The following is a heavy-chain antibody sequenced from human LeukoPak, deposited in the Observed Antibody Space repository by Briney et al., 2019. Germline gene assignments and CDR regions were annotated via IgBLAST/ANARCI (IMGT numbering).Heavy chain of an antibody. J-gene: IGHJ6*02. V-gene: IGHV3-7*03. Sequence: PGGSLRLSCAASGFTFSSYWMSWVRQAPGKGLEWVANIKQDGSEKYCVDSVKGRFTISRDNAKNSLYLQMNSLRAEDTAVYYCARRNGDYPALYYYGMDVWGQGTTVTVSS. CDR1: GFTFSSYW. CDR3: ARRNGDYPALYYYGMDV. CDR2: IKQDGSEK. D-gene: IGHD4-17*01.